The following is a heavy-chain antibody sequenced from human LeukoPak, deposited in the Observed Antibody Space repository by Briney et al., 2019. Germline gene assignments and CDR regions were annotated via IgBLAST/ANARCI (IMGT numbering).Heavy chain of an antibody. Sequence: QPGVSLRLSCAASGFTFSSYAMSWVRQAPGKGREWVSAISGSGGSTYYADSVKGRFTISRDNSQHMLYLQMNSLRAEDTAVYYFAKENYGGWGQGTLVTVSS. CDR3: AKENYGG. CDR1: GFTFSSYA. D-gene: IGHD4-23*01. J-gene: IGHJ4*02. CDR2: ISGSGGST. V-gene: IGHV3-23*01.